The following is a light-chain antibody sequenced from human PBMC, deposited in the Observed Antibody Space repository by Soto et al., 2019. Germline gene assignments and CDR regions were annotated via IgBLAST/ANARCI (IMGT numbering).Light chain of an antibody. CDR3: HQYQRSST. V-gene: IGKV1-5*01. CDR2: DAS. CDR1: QSIDTW. Sequence: DIQMTQSPSTLSASVGDRVTITCRASQSIDTWLAWYQQKPGQAPKLLIFDASDLEDGVPSRFSGSGSGTEFTLTISSLQPNDFATYYCHQYQRSSTFGQGTRVEI. J-gene: IGKJ1*01.